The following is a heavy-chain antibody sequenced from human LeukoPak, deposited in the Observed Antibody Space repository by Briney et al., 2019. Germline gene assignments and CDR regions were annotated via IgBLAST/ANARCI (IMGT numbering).Heavy chain of an antibody. J-gene: IGHJ3*02. D-gene: IGHD6-6*01. Sequence: SETLSLTCAVSGGSISSSNWWSWVRQPPGKGLEWIGEIYHSGSTNYNPSLKSRVTISVDKSKNQFSLKLSSVTAADTAVYYCARVRSVAQGGAFDIWGQGTMVTVSS. CDR1: GGSISSSNW. V-gene: IGHV4-4*02. CDR3: ARVRSVAQGGAFDI. CDR2: IYHSGST.